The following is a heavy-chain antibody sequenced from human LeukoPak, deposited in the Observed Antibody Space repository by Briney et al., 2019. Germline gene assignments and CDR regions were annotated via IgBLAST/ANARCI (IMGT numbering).Heavy chain of an antibody. D-gene: IGHD5-18*01. V-gene: IGHV3-64*01. Sequence: GGSLRLSCAASGFTFSSYAMHWVRQAPGKGLEYVSAISSNGGSTHYANSVKGRFTISRDNSKNTLYLQMGSLGAEDMAVYYCARDTAYAFDIWGQGTMVTVSS. CDR2: ISSNGGST. CDR1: GFTFSSYA. J-gene: IGHJ3*02. CDR3: ARDTAYAFDI.